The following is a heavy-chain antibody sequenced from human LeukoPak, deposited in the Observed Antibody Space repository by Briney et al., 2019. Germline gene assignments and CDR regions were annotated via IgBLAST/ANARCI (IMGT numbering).Heavy chain of an antibody. V-gene: IGHV4-34*01. CDR2: INHSGGT. D-gene: IGHD6-13*01. J-gene: IGHJ5*02. CDR3: ARDRRRDSSSWYTGPIGFDP. CDR1: GGSFSGYY. Sequence: SETLSLTCAVYGGSFSGYYWSWIRQPPGKGLEWIGEINHSGGTNYNPSLKSRVTISVDTSKNQFSLKLSSVTAADTAVYYCARDRRRDSSSWYTGPIGFDPWGQGTLVTVSS.